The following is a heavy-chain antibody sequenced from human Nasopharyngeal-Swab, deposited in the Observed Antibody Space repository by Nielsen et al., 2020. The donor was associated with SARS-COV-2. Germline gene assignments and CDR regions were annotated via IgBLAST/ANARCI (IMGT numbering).Heavy chain of an antibody. J-gene: IGHJ6*02. CDR3: ARDSRVAYSMVV. V-gene: IGHV3-48*02. CDR2: ISGGSRAI. Sequence: VRQAPGKGLEWVSYISGGSRAIYYADSVKGRFTISRDNGKNSLYLQMSSLRDEDTAVYYCARDSRVAYSMVVWGQGTTVTVSS. D-gene: IGHD2-15*01.